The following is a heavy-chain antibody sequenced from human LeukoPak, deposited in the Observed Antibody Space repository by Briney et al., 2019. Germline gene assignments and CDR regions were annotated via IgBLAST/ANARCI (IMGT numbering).Heavy chain of an antibody. J-gene: IGHJ5*02. D-gene: IGHD1-26*01. V-gene: IGHV1-18*01. CDR3: AREGLVGATDNWFDP. CDR2: ISAYNGNT. CDR1: GYTFTSYG. Sequence: ASAKVSCKASGYTFTSYGISWVRQAPGQGLEWMGWISAYNGNTNYAQKLQGRVTMTTDTSTSTAYMELRSLRSDDTAVYYCAREGLVGATDNWFDPWGQGTLVTVSS.